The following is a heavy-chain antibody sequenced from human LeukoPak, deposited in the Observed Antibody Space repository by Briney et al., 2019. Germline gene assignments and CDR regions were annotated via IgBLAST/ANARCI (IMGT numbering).Heavy chain of an antibody. D-gene: IGHD3-10*01. CDR2: ISWNSGSI. Sequence: PGRSLRLSCAASGFTFDDYAMHWVRQTPGKGLEWVSGISWNSGSIGYADSVKGRFTISRDNAKNSLYLQMNSLRAEDTAVYYCARDPYYYGSGSYQFDYWGQGTLVTVSS. J-gene: IGHJ4*02. CDR3: ARDPYYYGSGSYQFDY. CDR1: GFTFDDYA. V-gene: IGHV3-9*01.